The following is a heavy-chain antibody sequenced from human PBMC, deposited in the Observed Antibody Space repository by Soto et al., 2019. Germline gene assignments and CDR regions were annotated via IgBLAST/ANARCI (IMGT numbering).Heavy chain of an antibody. D-gene: IGHD2-2*01. CDR2: ISYDGSNK. Sequence: VGSLRLSYAASGVNFSSYGMHWVRQAPGKGLEWVAVISYDGSNKYYADSVKGRFTISRDNSKNTLYLQMNSLRAEDTAVYYCAREFPLRDIVVVPAAKDYYYGMDVWGQGTTVTVSS. CDR3: AREFPLRDIVVVPAAKDYYYGMDV. V-gene: IGHV3-30-3*01. J-gene: IGHJ6*02. CDR1: GVNFSSYG.